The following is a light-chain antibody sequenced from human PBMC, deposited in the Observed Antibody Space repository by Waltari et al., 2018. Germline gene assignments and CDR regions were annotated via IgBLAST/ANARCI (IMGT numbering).Light chain of an antibody. J-gene: IGLJ3*02. CDR3: QTWGSGIQV. V-gene: IGLV4-69*01. Sequence: QPVLTQSPSASASLGASVKLTCTLSSEHSSYVITWHQQQPDKGSRYLIKVHTDGSHMKGGGNPDRFSGSSSGAERSLIISSLQSEDEADYYCQTWGSGIQVFGGGTKLTVL. CDR2: VHTDGSH. CDR1: SEHSSYV.